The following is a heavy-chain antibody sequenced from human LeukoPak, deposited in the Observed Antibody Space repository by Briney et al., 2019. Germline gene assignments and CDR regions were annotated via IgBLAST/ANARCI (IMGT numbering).Heavy chain of an antibody. CDR1: GFTFSSYA. CDR2: ISGSGGST. D-gene: IGHD6-19*01. V-gene: IGHV3-23*01. J-gene: IGHJ4*02. CDR3: AREIRSGWYDG. Sequence: GGSLRLSCAASGFTFSSYAMSWVRQAPGKGLEWVSAISGSGGSTYYADSVKGRFTISRDNSKNTLYLQMNSLRVEDTAVYSCAREIRSGWYDGWGQGTLVTVSS.